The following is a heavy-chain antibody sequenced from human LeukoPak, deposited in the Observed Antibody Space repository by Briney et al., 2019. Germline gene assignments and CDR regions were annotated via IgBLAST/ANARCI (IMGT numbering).Heavy chain of an antibody. Sequence: ASVKVSCKASGYTFTGYYMNWVRQAPGQGLEWMGWINPSSGGTNYAQKFQGRVTMTRDTSISTAYMELSRLRSDDTAVYYCARSVDYPFDYWGQGTLVTVSS. J-gene: IGHJ4*02. CDR1: GYTFTGYY. CDR2: INPSSGGT. CDR3: ARSVDYPFDY. D-gene: IGHD4-11*01. V-gene: IGHV1-2*02.